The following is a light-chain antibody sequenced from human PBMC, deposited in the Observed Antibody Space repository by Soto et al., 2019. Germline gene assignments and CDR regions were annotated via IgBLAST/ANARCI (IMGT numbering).Light chain of an antibody. Sequence: IGMTQSPATLSVSPGERATLSCRASQTIYSNVAWYQQRPGQPPRLLIYRASSRATGIPARFSGSGSGTEFTLTINILQSEDFAVYYCQQYQNLWTFGQGTKVDIK. J-gene: IGKJ1*01. CDR3: QQYQNLWT. CDR1: QTIYSN. V-gene: IGKV3-15*01. CDR2: RAS.